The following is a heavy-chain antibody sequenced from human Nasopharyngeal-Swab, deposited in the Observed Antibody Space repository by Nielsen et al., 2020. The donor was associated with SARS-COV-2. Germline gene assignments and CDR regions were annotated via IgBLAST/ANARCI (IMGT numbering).Heavy chain of an antibody. CDR1: GFTFSSYS. Sequence: GESLKISCAASGFTFSSYSMNWVRQAPGKGLEWVSYISSSSSTIYYADSVKGRFTISRDNAKNSLYLQMNSLRDEDTAVYYCARDSGSYLTISDAFDIWGQGTMVTVSS. D-gene: IGHD1-26*01. CDR2: ISSSSSTI. J-gene: IGHJ3*02. V-gene: IGHV3-48*02. CDR3: ARDSGSYLTISDAFDI.